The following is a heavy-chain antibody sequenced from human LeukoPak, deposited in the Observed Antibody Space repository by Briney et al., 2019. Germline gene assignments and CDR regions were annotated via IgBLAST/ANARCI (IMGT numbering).Heavy chain of an antibody. CDR1: GYTFTGYY. J-gene: IGHJ3*02. V-gene: IGHV1-46*01. CDR2: INPSGGST. D-gene: IGHD6-13*01. CDR3: ARGLGFLIGSIWYPDAFGI. Sequence: GASVKVSCKASGYTFTGYYMHWVRQAPGQGLEWMGIINPSGGSTSYAQKFQGRVTMTRDMSTSTVYMELSSLRSEDTAVYYCARGLGFLIGSIWYPDAFGIWGQGAMVTVSS.